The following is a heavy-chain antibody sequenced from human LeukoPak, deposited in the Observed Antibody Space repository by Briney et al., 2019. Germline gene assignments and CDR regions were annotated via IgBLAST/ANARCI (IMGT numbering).Heavy chain of an antibody. V-gene: IGHV3-11*01. D-gene: IGHD3-22*01. CDR1: GITFSNYY. J-gene: IGHJ6*02. Sequence: GGSLRLSCAASGITFSNYYMTWIRQAPGKGLEWVSYISSSGSNKYYADSVKGRFTISRDNAKNSLYLQMNSLRAEDTAVYYCSRLPLDYYDSGDFYDYYAMDVWGQGTTVTVSS. CDR3: SRLPLDYYDSGDFYDYYAMDV. CDR2: ISSSGSNK.